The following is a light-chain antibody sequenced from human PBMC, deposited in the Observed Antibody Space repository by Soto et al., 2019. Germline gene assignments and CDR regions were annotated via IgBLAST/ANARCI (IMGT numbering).Light chain of an antibody. Sequence: EIVVSLSPGALSLTPGERATLSCRASQSVSSYYLAWYQQKPGQAPRLLIYAASSRATGIPDRFSGGGSGTDFTLTISRLEPEDFAVYYCQQRSKWRTFGQGTKVDIK. CDR3: QQRSKWRT. V-gene: IGKV3D-20*02. CDR1: QSVSSYY. J-gene: IGKJ1*01. CDR2: AAS.